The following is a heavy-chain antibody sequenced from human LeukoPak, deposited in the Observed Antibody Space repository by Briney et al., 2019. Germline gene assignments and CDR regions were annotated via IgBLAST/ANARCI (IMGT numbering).Heavy chain of an antibody. V-gene: IGHV3-23*01. D-gene: IGHD3-10*01. CDR3: AKTYYIGSGSYYRGPWDI. CDR2: ISGSGSNT. CDR1: GFTFSTYG. Sequence: GGSLRLSCAASGFTFSTYGLSWVRQAPGKGLEWVAAISGSGSNTYYADSVKGRFTIPRASSNNTLSLQMSSLRDEDTATYYCAKTYYIGSGSYYRGPWDIWGQGTMVTVSS. J-gene: IGHJ3*02.